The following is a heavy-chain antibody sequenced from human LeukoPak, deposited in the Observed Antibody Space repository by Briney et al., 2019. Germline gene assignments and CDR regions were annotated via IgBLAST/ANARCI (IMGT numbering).Heavy chain of an antibody. D-gene: IGHD6-19*01. CDR2: ISPGGQTT. CDR1: GFTFSDYH. V-gene: IGHV3-11*01. Sequence: GGSLRLSCAASGFTFSDYHMNLIRQAPGKGLEWISYISPGGQTTYFAASVKGRVTLSSDNAKHSLYLQMNRLTADDTAVYFCAVGRDIRVAGPGGYFDYWGQGTLVAVSS. CDR3: AVGRDIRVAGPGGYFDY. J-gene: IGHJ4*02.